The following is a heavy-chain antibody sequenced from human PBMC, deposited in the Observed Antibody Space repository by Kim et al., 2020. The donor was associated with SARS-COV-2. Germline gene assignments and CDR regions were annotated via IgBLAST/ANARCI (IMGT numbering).Heavy chain of an antibody. Sequence: GGSLRLSCAASGFTFSSYGMHWVRQAPGKGLEWVAVIWYDGSNKYYADSVKGRFTISRDNSKNTLYLQMNSLRAEDTAVYYCAKDRDGYEALDYFDYWGQGTLVTVSS. CDR3: AKDRDGYEALDYFDY. J-gene: IGHJ4*02. V-gene: IGHV3-33*06. CDR2: IWYDGSNK. D-gene: IGHD5-12*01. CDR1: GFTFSSYG.